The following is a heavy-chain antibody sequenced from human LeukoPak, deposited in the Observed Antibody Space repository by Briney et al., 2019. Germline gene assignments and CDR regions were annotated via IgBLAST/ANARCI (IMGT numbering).Heavy chain of an antibody. J-gene: IGHJ4*02. D-gene: IGHD3-10*01. V-gene: IGHV3-66*01. CDR3: ARDLHGSGSSD. Sequence: GSLRLSCAASGFSVSSNYMNWVRQAPGKGLEWVSVIYSGGSTYYADSVKGRFTISRDNSKNTLNLQMNSLRAEDTAVYYCARDLHGSGSSDWGQGTLVTVSS. CDR2: IYSGGST. CDR1: GFSVSSNY.